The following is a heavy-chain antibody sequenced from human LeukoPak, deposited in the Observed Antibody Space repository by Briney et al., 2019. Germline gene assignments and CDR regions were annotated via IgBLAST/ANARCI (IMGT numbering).Heavy chain of an antibody. V-gene: IGHV4-39*01. J-gene: IGHJ4*02. CDR3: ATIERRIAAAGPIDY. D-gene: IGHD6-13*01. CDR2: IYYSGST. Sequence: SETLSLTCTVSGGSISSSSYYRGWIRQPPGKGLEWIGSIYYSGSTYYNPSLKSRVTISVDTSKNQFSLKLSSVTAADTAVYYCATIERRIAAAGPIDYWGQGTLVTVSS. CDR1: GGSISSSSYY.